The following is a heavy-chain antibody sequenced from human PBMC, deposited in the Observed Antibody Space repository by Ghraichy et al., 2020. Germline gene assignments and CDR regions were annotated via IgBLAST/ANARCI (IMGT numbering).Heavy chain of an antibody. Sequence: GGSLRLSCAASGFTFSDYYMSWIRQAPGKGLEWVSYISSSSSYTNYADSVKGRFTISRDNAKNSLYLQMNSLRAEDTAVYYCARKLPRALDIVVVPAAPRGNNWFDPWCQGTLVTVSS. V-gene: IGHV3-11*06. CDR1: GFTFSDYY. CDR2: ISSSSSYT. J-gene: IGHJ5*02. CDR3: ARKLPRALDIVVVPAAPRGNNWFDP. D-gene: IGHD2-2*03.